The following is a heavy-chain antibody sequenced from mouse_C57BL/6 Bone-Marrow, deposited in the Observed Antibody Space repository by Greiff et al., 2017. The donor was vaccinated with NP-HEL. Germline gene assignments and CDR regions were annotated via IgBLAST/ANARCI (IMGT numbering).Heavy chain of an antibody. CDR1: GFTFSDYG. CDR3: ARRPNSHITTVGAY. V-gene: IGHV5-17*01. Sequence: EVKLVESGGGLVKPGGSLKLSCAASGFTFSDYGMHWVRQAPEKGLEWVAYISSGSSTIYYADTVKGRFTISRDNAKNTLFLQMTSLRSEDTAMYYCARRPNSHITTVGAYWGQGTLVTVSA. J-gene: IGHJ3*01. D-gene: IGHD1-1*01. CDR2: ISSGSSTI.